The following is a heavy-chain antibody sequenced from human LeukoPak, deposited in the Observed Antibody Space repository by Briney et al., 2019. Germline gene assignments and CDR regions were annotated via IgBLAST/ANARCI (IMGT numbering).Heavy chain of an antibody. Sequence: GASLRLSCAASGLTFGTYAMTWVRQAPGKGLEWVSTIGGSGVITYYADSVKGRFTISRDNSKKTMYLQMNSLRAEDTALYHCAKDRPYDYDSSGFMAFDIWGQGTMVTVS. V-gene: IGHV3-23*01. J-gene: IGHJ3*02. CDR1: GLTFGTYA. D-gene: IGHD3-22*01. CDR2: IGGSGVIT. CDR3: AKDRPYDYDSSGFMAFDI.